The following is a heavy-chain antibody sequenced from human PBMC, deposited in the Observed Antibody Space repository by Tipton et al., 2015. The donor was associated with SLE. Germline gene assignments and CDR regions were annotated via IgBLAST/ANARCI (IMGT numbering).Heavy chain of an antibody. CDR2: IKQDGSEK. V-gene: IGHV3-7*01. Sequence: SLRLSCAASGFTFSSYWMSWVRQAPGKGLEWVANIKQDGSEKYYADSVKGRFTISRDNSKNTLYLQMNSLRAEDTAVYYCARDSANYYGSGSLDVWGKGTTVTVSS. D-gene: IGHD3-10*01. CDR3: ARDSANYYGSGSLDV. CDR1: GFTFSSYW. J-gene: IGHJ6*04.